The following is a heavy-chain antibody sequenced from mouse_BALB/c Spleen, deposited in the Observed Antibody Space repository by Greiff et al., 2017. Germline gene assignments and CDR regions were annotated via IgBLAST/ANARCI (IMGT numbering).Heavy chain of an antibody. CDR3: ARVDYAMDY. Sequence: EVMLVESGGGLVQPGGSRKLSCAASGFTFSDYGMAWVRQAPGKGPEWVAFISNLAYSIYYADTVTGRFTISRENAKNTLYLEMSSLRSEDTAMYYCARVDYAMDYWGQGTTLTVSS. V-gene: IGHV5-15*02. CDR2: ISNLAYSI. J-gene: IGHJ2*01. D-gene: IGHD6-5*01. CDR1: GFTFSDYG.